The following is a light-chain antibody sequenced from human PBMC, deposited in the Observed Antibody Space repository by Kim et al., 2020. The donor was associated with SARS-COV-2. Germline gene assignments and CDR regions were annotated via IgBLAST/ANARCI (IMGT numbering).Light chain of an antibody. CDR1: QSISTY. CDR2: AAS. V-gene: IGKV1-39*01. CDR3: QQSYSDTYT. Sequence: DIQMTQSPSSLSASVGDRITLTCRASQSISTYLSWYQQKAGKTPKLLIYAASSLQSGVPSRFSGSGSGTDFTLTISSLQPEDFATYYCQQSYSDTYTFGQGTKLEIK. J-gene: IGKJ2*01.